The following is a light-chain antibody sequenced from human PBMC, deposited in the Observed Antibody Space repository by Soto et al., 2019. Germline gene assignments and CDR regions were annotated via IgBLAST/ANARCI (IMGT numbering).Light chain of an antibody. CDR3: QQYGSSPPWT. CDR1: QSVSNNY. Sequence: EIVLTQSPGTLSLSPGERATLSCRASQSVSNNYLAWYQQKPGQAPRFLMYGASTRATGIPDRFSGSGSGTDFTLTISRLEPEDFAVYYCQQYGSSPPWTFGQGTKVDI. V-gene: IGKV3-20*01. J-gene: IGKJ1*01. CDR2: GAS.